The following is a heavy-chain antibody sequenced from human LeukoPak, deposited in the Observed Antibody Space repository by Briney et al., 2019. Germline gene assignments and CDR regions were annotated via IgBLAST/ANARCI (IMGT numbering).Heavy chain of an antibody. Sequence: TSETLSLTCTVFGGSISGSSYYWGWIRQPPGKWLEWIGNIYYSGNTYYNPSLRSRVTISVDTSKNQFSLKLSSVTAAYTAVYYCARLGAYSGSGDYWGQGTLVTVSS. J-gene: IGHJ4*02. CDR2: IYYSGNT. V-gene: IGHV4-39*01. CDR3: ARLGAYSGSGDY. CDR1: GGSISGSSYY. D-gene: IGHD5-12*01.